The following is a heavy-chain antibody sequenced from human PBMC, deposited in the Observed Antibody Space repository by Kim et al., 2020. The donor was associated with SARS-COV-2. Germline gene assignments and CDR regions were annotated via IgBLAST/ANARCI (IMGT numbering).Heavy chain of an antibody. D-gene: IGHD3-22*01. Sequence: GGSLRLSCAASGFTVSSNYMSWVRQAPGKGLEWVSVIYSGGSTYYADSVKGRFTISRDNSKNTLYLQMNSLRAEDTAVYYCAREVDDSSGYGSMWGAFDIWGQGTMVTVSS. V-gene: IGHV3-66*02. CDR1: GFTVSSNY. CDR3: AREVDDSSGYGSMWGAFDI. CDR2: IYSGGST. J-gene: IGHJ3*02.